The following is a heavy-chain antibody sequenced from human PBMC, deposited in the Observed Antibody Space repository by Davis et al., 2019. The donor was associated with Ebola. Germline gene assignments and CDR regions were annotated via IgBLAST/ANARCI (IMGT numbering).Heavy chain of an antibody. CDR3: ARGQLWLGDWFDP. D-gene: IGHD5-18*01. J-gene: IGHJ5*02. CDR2: LYYSGST. CDR1: GGSISSSSYY. Sequence: SETLSLTCTVSGGSISSSSYYWGWIRQPPGKGLAWIGSLYYSGSTYYNPSLKSRVTISVDTSKNQFSLNLSSVTAADTAVYYWARGQLWLGDWFDPWGQGTLVTVSS. V-gene: IGHV4-39*07.